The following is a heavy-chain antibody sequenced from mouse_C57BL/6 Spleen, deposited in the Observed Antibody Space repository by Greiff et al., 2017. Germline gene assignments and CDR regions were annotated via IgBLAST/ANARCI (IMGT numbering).Heavy chain of an antibody. CDR2: IYPGDGDT. CDR1: GYAFSSSW. J-gene: IGHJ4*01. CDR3: ANDYDSPYAMDY. Sequence: VQRVESGPELVKPGASVKISCKASGYAFSSSWMNWVKQRPGKGLEWIGRIYPGDGDTNYNGKFKGKATLTADKSSSTAYMQLSSLTSEDSAVYFCANDYDSPYAMDYWGQGTSVTVSS. V-gene: IGHV1-82*01. D-gene: IGHD2-4*01.